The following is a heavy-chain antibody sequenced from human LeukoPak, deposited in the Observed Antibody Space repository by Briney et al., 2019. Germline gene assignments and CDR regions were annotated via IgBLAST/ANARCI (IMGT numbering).Heavy chain of an antibody. CDR3: ARGLGKNTFDI. D-gene: IGHD3-16*01. CDR2: INPNSGGT. V-gene: IGHV1-2*02. J-gene: IGHJ3*02. CDR1: GYTFTGYY. Sequence: VASVKVSCKASGYTFTGYYMHWVRQAPGQGLEWMGWINPNSGGTNYAQKFQGSVTMTRDTSITTAYMELSRLTSDDTAIYYCARGLGKNTFDIWGQGTMVTVSS.